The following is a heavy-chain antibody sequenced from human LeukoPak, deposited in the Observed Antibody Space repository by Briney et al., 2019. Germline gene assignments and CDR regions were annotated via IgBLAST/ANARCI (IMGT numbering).Heavy chain of an antibody. CDR1: GYTFTGYY. CDR2: ISAYNGNT. Sequence: ASVNVSCKASGYTFTGYYMHWVRQAPGQGLEWMGWISAYNGNTNYAQKLQGRVTMTTDTSTSTAYMELRSLRSDDTAVYYCASYSGTSALGMDVWGQGTTVTVSS. J-gene: IGHJ6*02. V-gene: IGHV1-18*04. D-gene: IGHD3-10*01. CDR3: ASYSGTSALGMDV.